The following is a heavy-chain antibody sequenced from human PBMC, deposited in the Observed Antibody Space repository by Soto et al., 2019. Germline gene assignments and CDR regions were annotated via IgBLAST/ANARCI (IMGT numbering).Heavy chain of an antibody. J-gene: IGHJ6*02. Sequence: SVKVSCKASGGTFSSYAISWVRQAPGQGLEWMGGIIPIFGTANYAQMFQGRVTITADKSTSTAYMELSSLRSEDTAVYYCARDMSIVVVPAATSPNYYYGGMDVWGQGTTVTVSS. D-gene: IGHD2-2*01. CDR2: IIPIFGTA. CDR3: ARDMSIVVVPAATSPNYYYGGMDV. V-gene: IGHV1-69*06. CDR1: GGTFSSYA.